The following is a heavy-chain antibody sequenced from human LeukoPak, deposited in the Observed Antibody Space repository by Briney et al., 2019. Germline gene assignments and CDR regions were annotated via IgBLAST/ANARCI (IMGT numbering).Heavy chain of an antibody. CDR2: IYSSVT. CDR1: GFTVSSNS. D-gene: IGHD4/OR15-4a*01. Sequence: PGGSLRLFCTVSGFTVSSNSMSWVRQAPGKGLEWVSFIYSSVTHYSDSVKGRFTISRDNSRNTLFLQMNSLRAEDTAVYYCARRAGAYSHPYDYWGQGTLVTVSS. V-gene: IGHV3-53*01. CDR3: ARRAGAYSHPYDY. J-gene: IGHJ4*02.